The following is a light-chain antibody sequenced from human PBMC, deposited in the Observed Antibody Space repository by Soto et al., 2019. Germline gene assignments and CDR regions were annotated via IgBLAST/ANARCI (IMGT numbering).Light chain of an antibody. V-gene: IGKV1-39*01. CDR2: AAS. J-gene: IGKJ5*01. CDR3: QQSYSNPIT. CDR1: QSITNY. Sequence: DIQMTQSPSTLSASVGDRVTITCRASQSITNYLNWYQQKPGKAPKLLIYAASSLQSGVPSRFSGSGSGTDFTLTISSLQPEDFATYYCQQSYSNPITFGQGRRLAV.